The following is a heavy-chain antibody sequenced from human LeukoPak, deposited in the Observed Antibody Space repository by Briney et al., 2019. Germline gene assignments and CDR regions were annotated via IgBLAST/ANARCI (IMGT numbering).Heavy chain of an antibody. D-gene: IGHD3-10*01. CDR2: INHSGST. V-gene: IGHV4-34*01. J-gene: IGHJ6*02. CDR3: ARRTPYGSGSYTAPYYYYYGMDV. CDR1: GGSFSGYY. Sequence: PSETLSLTCAVYGGSFSGYYWSWIRQPPGKGLEWIGEINHSGSTNYNPSLKSRVTISVDTSKNQFSLKLSSVTAADTAVYYCARRTPYGSGSYTAPYYYYYGMDVWGQGTTVTVSS.